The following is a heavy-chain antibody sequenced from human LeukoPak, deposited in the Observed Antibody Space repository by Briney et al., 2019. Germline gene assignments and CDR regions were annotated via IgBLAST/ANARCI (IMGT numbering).Heavy chain of an antibody. Sequence: PSETLSLTCAVYGGSFSGYYWSWIRQPPGKGLEWIGEINHSGSTNYNPSLKSRVTISVDTSKNQFSLKLSSVTAADTAVYYCARVPYGSARRPADYWGREPWSPSPQ. CDR3: ARVPYGSARRPADY. V-gene: IGHV4-34*01. CDR1: GGSFSGYY. J-gene: IGHJ4*02. CDR2: INHSGST. D-gene: IGHD6-25*01.